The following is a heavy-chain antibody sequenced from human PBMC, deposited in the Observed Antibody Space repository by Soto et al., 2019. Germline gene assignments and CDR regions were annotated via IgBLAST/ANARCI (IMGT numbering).Heavy chain of an antibody. CDR3: ANAYGGRSLF. Sequence: QITLKESGPTLVKPTQTLTLTCTFSGFSLTTDRVGVGWIRQPPGEALEWLAVISWDDSKTYRPSLESRLTITKDNSKNQVALTMTNVDSLDTATYYCANAYGGRSLFWGQGTLVTVSS. CDR1: GFSLTTDRVG. CDR2: ISWDDSK. V-gene: IGHV2-5*02. J-gene: IGHJ4*02. D-gene: IGHD1-26*01.